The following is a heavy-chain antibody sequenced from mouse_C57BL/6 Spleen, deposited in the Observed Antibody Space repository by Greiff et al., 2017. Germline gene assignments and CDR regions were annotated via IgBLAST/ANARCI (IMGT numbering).Heavy chain of an antibody. V-gene: IGHV1-80*01. CDR1: GYSFSSYW. D-gene: IGHD2-5*01. CDR2: IYPGDDDT. J-gene: IGHJ2*01. Sequence: QVQLQQSGAELVKPGASVKISCKASGYSFSSYWMNWVKLRPGTGLEWIGQIYPGDDDTNYNGQCTGTATLTANKSASTGYMQLSSLTSEDSAVYFCARRAYYSNYGYFDDGGQGNTLTVSS. CDR3: ARRAYYSNYGYFDD.